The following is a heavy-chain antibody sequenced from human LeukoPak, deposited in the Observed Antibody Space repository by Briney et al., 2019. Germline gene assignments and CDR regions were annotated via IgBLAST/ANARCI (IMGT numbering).Heavy chain of an antibody. V-gene: IGHV3-23*01. D-gene: IGHD4-17*01. CDR3: ARDPTYGRLRLQTYGMDV. CDR1: GFTFSSYA. J-gene: IGHJ6*02. CDR2: ISGSGGST. Sequence: GGSLRLSCAASGFTFSSYAMSWVRQAPGKGLEWVSAISGSGGSTYYADSVKGRFTISRDNSKNTLYLQMNSLRAEDTAVYYCARDPTYGRLRLQTYGMDVWGQGTTVTVSS.